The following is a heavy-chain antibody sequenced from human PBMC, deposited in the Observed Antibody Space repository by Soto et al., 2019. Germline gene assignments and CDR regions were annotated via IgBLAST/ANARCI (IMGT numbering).Heavy chain of an antibody. V-gene: IGHV3-33*01. CDR1: GFTFSSYG. J-gene: IGHJ6*03. D-gene: IGHD2-2*01. CDR3: ARDEYLPAAIDYYYYMDV. Sequence: AGGSLRLSCAASGFTFSSYGMHWVRQAPGKGLEWVAVIWYDGSNKYYADSVKGRFTISRDNSKNTLYLQMNSLRAEDTAVYYCARDEYLPAAIDYYYYMDVWGKGTTVTVSS. CDR2: IWYDGSNK.